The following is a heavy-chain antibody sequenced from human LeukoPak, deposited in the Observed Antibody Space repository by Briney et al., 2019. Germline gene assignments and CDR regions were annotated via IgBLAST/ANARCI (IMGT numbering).Heavy chain of an antibody. CDR1: GFTFSSYW. J-gene: IGHJ3*02. CDR2: IYNDGSRT. CDR3: ARVRVGSGTSHAADAFDI. D-gene: IGHD1-26*01. Sequence: GGSPRLSCAASGFTFSSYWMHWVRQAPGKGLVWVSRIYNDGSRTSYADSVKGRFTISRDNAKSTLYLQVNSLRVEDTAVYYCARVRVGSGTSHAADAFDIWGQGTMVTVSS. V-gene: IGHV3-74*01.